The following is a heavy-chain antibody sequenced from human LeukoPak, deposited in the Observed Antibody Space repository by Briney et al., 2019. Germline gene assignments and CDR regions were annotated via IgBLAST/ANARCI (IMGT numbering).Heavy chain of an antibody. Sequence: ASVKVSCKASGYTFTSYGISWVRQAPGQGLEWMGWISAYNGNTNYAQKLQGRVTMTTDTSISTAYMELSSLRSEDTAVYYCARGLFNYYGSGSQEGMDVWGKGTTVTVSS. CDR1: GYTFTSYG. CDR3: ARGLFNYYGSGSQEGMDV. J-gene: IGHJ6*03. CDR2: ISAYNGNT. V-gene: IGHV1-18*01. D-gene: IGHD3-10*01.